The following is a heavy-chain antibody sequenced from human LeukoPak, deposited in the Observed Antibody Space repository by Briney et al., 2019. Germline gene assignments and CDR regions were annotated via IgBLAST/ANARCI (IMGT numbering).Heavy chain of an antibody. V-gene: IGHV4-39*01. CDR3: ARSWYDSSGYYNWFDP. D-gene: IGHD3-22*01. Sequence: SETLSLTCAVYGGSFSSYYWGWIRQPPGKGLEWLGSIYYSGSTYYNPSLKSRVTISVDTSKNQFSLTLSSVTAADTAVYYCARSWYDSSGYYNWFDPWGQGTLVTVSS. CDR2: IYYSGST. J-gene: IGHJ5*02. CDR1: GGSFSSYY.